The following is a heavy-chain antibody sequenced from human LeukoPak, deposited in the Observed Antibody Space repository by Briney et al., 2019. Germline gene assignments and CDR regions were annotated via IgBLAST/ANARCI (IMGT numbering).Heavy chain of an antibody. CDR2: MNPNSGNT. V-gene: IGHV1-8*01. J-gene: IGHJ4*02. CDR3: ARQGLPNFDY. D-gene: IGHD6-25*01. Sequence: ASVKVSCKASGYTFTSYDINWVRQATAQGREGLGWMNPNSGNTGYAQKFQGRATMTRNTSISTAYMELSSLRSEDTAVYYCARQGLPNFDYWGQGTLVTVSS. CDR1: GYTFTSYD.